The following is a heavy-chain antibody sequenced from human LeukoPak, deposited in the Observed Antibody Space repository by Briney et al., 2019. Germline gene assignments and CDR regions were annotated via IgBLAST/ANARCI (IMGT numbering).Heavy chain of an antibody. CDR3: ARDFFHSSESRPFDY. CDR1: GFTFSSYA. D-gene: IGHD3-22*01. V-gene: IGHV3-23*01. Sequence: PGGSLRLSCAASGFTFSSYAMSWVRQAPGKGLEWVSAISGSGGSTYYADSVKGRFTISRDNSKNTLYLQMNSLRAEDTAVYYCARDFFHSSESRPFDYWGQGTLVTVSS. CDR2: ISGSGGST. J-gene: IGHJ4*02.